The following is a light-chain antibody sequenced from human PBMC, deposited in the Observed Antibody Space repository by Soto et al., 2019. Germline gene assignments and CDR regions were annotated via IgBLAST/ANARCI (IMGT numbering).Light chain of an antibody. CDR2: DAS. Sequence: EIVLTQSPATLYLSPGERATLSCRASQNVGSYLAWYQQKPGQAPRLLIYDASNRATGIPARFSGSVSGTDFTLTITSLEPEDFAVYYCQQRGNWPLTFGGGTKLEIK. CDR3: QQRGNWPLT. J-gene: IGKJ4*01. CDR1: QNVGSY. V-gene: IGKV3-11*01.